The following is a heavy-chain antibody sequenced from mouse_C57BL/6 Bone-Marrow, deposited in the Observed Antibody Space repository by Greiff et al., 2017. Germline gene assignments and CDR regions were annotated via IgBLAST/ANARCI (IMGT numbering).Heavy chain of an antibody. CDR1: GFTFSDYY. CDR3: ARQGIYYYGSSYDWFAY. V-gene: IGHV5-12*01. Sequence: DVKLVESGGGLVQPGGSLKLSCAASGFTFSDYYMYWVRQTPEKRLEWVAYISNGGGSTYYPDTVKGRFTISRDNAKNTLYLQMSRLKSEDTAMYYCARQGIYYYGSSYDWFAYWGQGTLVTVSA. D-gene: IGHD1-1*01. CDR2: ISNGGGST. J-gene: IGHJ3*01.